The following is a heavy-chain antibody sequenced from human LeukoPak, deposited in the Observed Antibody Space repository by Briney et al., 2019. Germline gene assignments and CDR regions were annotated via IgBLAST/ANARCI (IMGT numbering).Heavy chain of an antibody. D-gene: IGHD2-21*01. J-gene: IGHJ4*02. V-gene: IGHV4-31*03. CDR1: GGSISSGGYY. CDR2: IYYSGST. CDR3: ARDLRLGELSYFDY. Sequence: TSQTLSLTCTVSGGSISSGGYYWSWNRQHPGKGLEWIGYIYYSGSTYYNPSLKSRVTISVDTSKNQFSLKLCSVTAADTAVYYCARDLRLGELSYFDYWGQGTLVTVSS.